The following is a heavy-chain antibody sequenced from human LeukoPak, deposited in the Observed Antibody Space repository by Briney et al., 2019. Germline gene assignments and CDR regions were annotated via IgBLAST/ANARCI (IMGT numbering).Heavy chain of an antibody. V-gene: IGHV3-11*03. CDR1: GFAFSDYY. D-gene: IGHD5-24*01. J-gene: IGHJ3*01. Sequence: PGGSLRLSCAASGFAFSDYYMSWIRQAPGGWREWVSYISRSGDYTNYADSVGGRFTISRDNAKNTLSLQMNSLRVEDTARYYCAKDIQLSTWGLGTMVTVSS. CDR3: AKDIQLST. CDR2: ISRSGDYT.